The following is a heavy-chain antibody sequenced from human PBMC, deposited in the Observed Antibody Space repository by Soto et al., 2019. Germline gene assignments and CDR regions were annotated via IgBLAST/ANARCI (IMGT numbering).Heavy chain of an antibody. CDR2: ISYDGSNK. CDR1: GFTFSSYG. CDR3: AKDLEEAAADY. Sequence: GGSLRLSCAASGFTFSSYGMHWVRQAPGKGLEWVAVISYDGSNKYYADSVKGRFTISRDNSKNTLYLQMNSLRAEDTAVYYCAKDLEEAAADYWGQGTLVTVSS. V-gene: IGHV3-30*18. J-gene: IGHJ4*02. D-gene: IGHD6-13*01.